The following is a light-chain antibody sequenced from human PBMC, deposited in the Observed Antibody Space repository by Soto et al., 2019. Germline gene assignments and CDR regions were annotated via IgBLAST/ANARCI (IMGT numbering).Light chain of an antibody. V-gene: IGLV2-23*01. CDR2: EAD. CDR3: CSYAGDSALI. Sequence: QSVLTQPASVSGSPGQSITISCTGSRSDVGSYNFVSWYQLLPGKAPRLIIFEADKRPSGVSSRFSGSKSGYTASLTISGLQAEDEADYLCCSYAGDSALIFGGGTKLT. CDR1: RSDVGSYNF. J-gene: IGLJ2*01.